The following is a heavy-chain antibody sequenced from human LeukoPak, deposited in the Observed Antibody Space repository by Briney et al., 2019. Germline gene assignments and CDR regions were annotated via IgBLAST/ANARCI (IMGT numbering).Heavy chain of an antibody. CDR2: IYYSGSA. CDR1: GGSISSYY. Sequence: SETLSLTCTVSGGSISSYYWSWIRQPPGKGLEWIGYIYYSGSANYNPSLKSRLTISVDTSKNQFSLKLTSVTAADTAVYYCSRATSSWRPFDYWGQGALVTVSS. CDR3: SRATSSWRPFDY. D-gene: IGHD6-13*01. V-gene: IGHV4-59*01. J-gene: IGHJ4*02.